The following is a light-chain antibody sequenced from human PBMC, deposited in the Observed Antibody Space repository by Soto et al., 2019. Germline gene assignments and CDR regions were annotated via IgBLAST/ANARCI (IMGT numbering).Light chain of an antibody. J-gene: IGKJ4*02. CDR1: QSVSSSY. CDR3: QQYGSSPLT. CDR2: GAS. V-gene: IGKV3-20*01. Sequence: EIVLTQSPGTLSLSPGERATLSCRASQSVSSSYLAWYQQKPGQAPRLLIYGASSRATGIPDMFSGSGSGTDFTLTISRLEPEDFAVHYCQQYGSSPLTFGGGTKVEIK.